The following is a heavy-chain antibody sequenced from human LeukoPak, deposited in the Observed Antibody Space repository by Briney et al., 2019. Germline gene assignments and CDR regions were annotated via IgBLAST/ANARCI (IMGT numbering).Heavy chain of an antibody. V-gene: IGHV4-34*01. D-gene: IGHD6-13*01. J-gene: IGHJ6*02. Sequence: SETLSLTCAVYGGSFSGYYWSWIRQPPGKGLEWIGEINHSGSTNYNPSLKSRVIISVDTSKNQFSLKLSSVTAADTAVYYCARVRGQQLSSYYYYGMDVWGQGTTVTVSS. CDR2: INHSGST. CDR1: GGSFSGYY. CDR3: ARVRGQQLSSYYYYGMDV.